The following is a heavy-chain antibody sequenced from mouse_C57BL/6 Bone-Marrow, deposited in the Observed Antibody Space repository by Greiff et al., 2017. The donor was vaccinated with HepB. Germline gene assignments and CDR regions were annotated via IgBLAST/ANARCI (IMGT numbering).Heavy chain of an antibody. Sequence: EVKVVESGEGLVKPGGSLKLSCAASGFTFSSYAMSWVRQTPEKRLEWVAYISSGGDYIYYADTVKGRFTISRDNARNTLYLQMSSLKSEDTAMYYCTRNPLYYYGSSSWYFDVWGTGTTVTVSS. D-gene: IGHD1-1*01. V-gene: IGHV5-9-1*02. CDR1: GFTFSSYA. J-gene: IGHJ1*03. CDR2: ISSGGDYI. CDR3: TRNPLYYYGSSSWYFDV.